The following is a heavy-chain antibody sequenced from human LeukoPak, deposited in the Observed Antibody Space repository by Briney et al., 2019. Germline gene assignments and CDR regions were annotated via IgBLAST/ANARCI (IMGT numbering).Heavy chain of an antibody. D-gene: IGHD2-15*01. CDR1: GGSFSGYY. V-gene: IGHV4-34*01. J-gene: IGHJ4*02. CDR3: AREYSKGGYQFDY. Sequence: PSETLSLTCAVYGGSFSGYYWSWIRQPPGKGLEWIGEINHSGSTNYNPSLKSRVTMSVDTSKNQFSLKLSSVTAADTAVYYCAREYSKGGYQFDYWGQGTLVTVSS. CDR2: INHSGST.